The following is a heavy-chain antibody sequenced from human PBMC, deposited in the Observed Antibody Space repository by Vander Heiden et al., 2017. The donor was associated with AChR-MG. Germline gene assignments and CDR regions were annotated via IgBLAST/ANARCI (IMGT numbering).Heavy chain of an antibody. Sequence: EVQLVESGGGLVQPGGSLRLSCAASGFTFSRYGRSWVRQAPGKGLEWVANIKQDGSEKYYVDSVKGRFTISRDNAKNSLYLQMNSLRAEDTAVYYCASLAAALQDYYYYGMDVWGQGTTVTVSS. CDR1: GFTFSRYG. CDR2: IKQDGSEK. J-gene: IGHJ6*02. CDR3: ASLAAALQDYYYYGMDV. D-gene: IGHD6-13*01. V-gene: IGHV3-7*03.